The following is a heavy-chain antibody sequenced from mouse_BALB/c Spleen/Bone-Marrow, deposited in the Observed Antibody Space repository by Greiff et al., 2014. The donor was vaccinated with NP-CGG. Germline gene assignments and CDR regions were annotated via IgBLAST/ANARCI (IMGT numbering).Heavy chain of an antibody. J-gene: IGHJ4*01. CDR2: INPSNGGI. Sequence: QVQLKESGAELVKPGASVRLSCKASGYTFTSYWMHWGKLRPGHGFEWIGEINPSNGGINYNEKFKRKATLTVDKSSSTAYMQLSSPTSEDSAVYYCTIPPIFYAMDYWGQGTSVTVSS. CDR3: TIPPIFYAMDY. V-gene: IGHV1S16*01. CDR1: GYTFTSYW.